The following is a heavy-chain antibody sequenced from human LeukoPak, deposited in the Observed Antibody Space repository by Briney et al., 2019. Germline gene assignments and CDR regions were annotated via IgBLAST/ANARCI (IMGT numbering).Heavy chain of an antibody. J-gene: IGHJ4*02. D-gene: IGHD6-6*01. CDR2: IYYSGST. Sequence: SETLSLTCTVSGGSISSYYWSWIRQPPGKGLEWIGYIYYSGSTNYNPSLKSRVTISVDTSKNQFSLKLSSVTAADTAVYYCAKGIRTVRLHYFDYWGQGTLVTVSS. CDR1: GGSISSYY. CDR3: AKGIRTVRLHYFDY. V-gene: IGHV4-59*01.